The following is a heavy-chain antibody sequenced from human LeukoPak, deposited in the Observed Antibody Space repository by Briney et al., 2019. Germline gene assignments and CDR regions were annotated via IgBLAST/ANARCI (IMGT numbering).Heavy chain of an antibody. Sequence: GGSLRLSCAASGFTFSSYSMNWVRQAPGKGLEWVSSISSSSSYIYYADSVKGRFTISRDNAKNSLYLQMNSLRAEDTAVYYCARQGSSGAFDIWGQGTMVTVSS. J-gene: IGHJ3*02. CDR1: GFTFSSYS. D-gene: IGHD6-6*01. V-gene: IGHV3-21*01. CDR3: ARQGSSGAFDI. CDR2: ISSSSSYI.